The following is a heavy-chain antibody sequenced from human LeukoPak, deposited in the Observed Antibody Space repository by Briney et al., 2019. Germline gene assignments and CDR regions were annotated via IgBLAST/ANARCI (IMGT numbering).Heavy chain of an antibody. V-gene: IGHV3-30*18. CDR3: AKGSVGAQIRY. J-gene: IGHJ4*02. CDR2: ISYDGSNK. Sequence: GGSLRLSCAASGFTFSSYGMHWVRQAPGKGLEWVAVISYDGSNKYYADSVKGRFTISRDNSKNTLYLQMNSLRAEDTAVYYCAKGSVGAQIRYWGQGTLVTVSS. D-gene: IGHD1-26*01. CDR1: GFTFSSYG.